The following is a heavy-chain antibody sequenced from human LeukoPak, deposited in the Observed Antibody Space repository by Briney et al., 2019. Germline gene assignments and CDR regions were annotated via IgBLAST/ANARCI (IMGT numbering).Heavy chain of an antibody. Sequence: PSETLSLTCAVYGGSFSGYYWSWIRQPTGKGLEWIGEINHSGSTNYNPSLKSRVTISVDTSKNQFSLKLSSVTAADTAVYYCARGEGYGSGSYQKYYFDYWGQGTLVTVSS. CDR2: INHSGST. V-gene: IGHV4-34*01. CDR1: GGSFSGYY. D-gene: IGHD3-10*01. J-gene: IGHJ4*02. CDR3: ARGEGYGSGSYQKYYFDY.